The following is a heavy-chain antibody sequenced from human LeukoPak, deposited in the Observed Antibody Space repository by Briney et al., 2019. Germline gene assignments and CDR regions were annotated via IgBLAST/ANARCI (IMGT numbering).Heavy chain of an antibody. J-gene: IGHJ4*02. D-gene: IGHD1-26*01. Sequence: KPGGSLRLSCAASGFTFSSYSMNCVRQAPGKGLEWVSSISSSSSYIYYADSVKGRFTISRDNAKNSLYLQMNSLRAEDTAVYYSARDGRVTVGATRYGYWGQGTLVTVSS. V-gene: IGHV3-21*01. CDR2: ISSSSSYI. CDR3: ARDGRVTVGATRYGY. CDR1: GFTFSSYS.